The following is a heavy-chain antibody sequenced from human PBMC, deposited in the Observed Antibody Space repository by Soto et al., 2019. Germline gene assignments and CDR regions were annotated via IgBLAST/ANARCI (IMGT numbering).Heavy chain of an antibody. V-gene: IGHV3-66*01. Sequence: GGSLRLSCAASGFTVSSKYMSWVRQAPGKGLEWVSLIQSGGPTYYADSVKGRFTISRDNSENTLHLHMDSLRAEDTAVYYCARAPPDYYGSGSYEDRPFYWGQGTLVTVYS. J-gene: IGHJ4*02. CDR3: ARAPPDYYGSGSYEDRPFY. D-gene: IGHD3-10*01. CDR1: GFTVSSKY. CDR2: IQSGGPT.